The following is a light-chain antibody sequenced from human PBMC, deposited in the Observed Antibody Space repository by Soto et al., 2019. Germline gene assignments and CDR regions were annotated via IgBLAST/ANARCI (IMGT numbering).Light chain of an antibody. CDR3: AAWDDSLNGLYV. Sequence: QSVLTQPPSASGTPGQRVTISCSGSRSNIGRNTVSWYQQLPGAAPKLLIYSNHQRPSGVPDRFSGSKSGTSASLAISGLQSEDEADYYCAAWDDSLNGLYVFGPGTKLTVL. J-gene: IGLJ1*01. V-gene: IGLV1-44*01. CDR1: RSNIGRNT. CDR2: SNH.